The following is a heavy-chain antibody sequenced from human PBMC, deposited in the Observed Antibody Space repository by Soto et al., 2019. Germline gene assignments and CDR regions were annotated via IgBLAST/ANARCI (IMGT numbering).Heavy chain of an antibody. CDR3: ARDRGLGTTDLDY. CDR2: ISYDGSNK. V-gene: IGHV3-30*03. Sequence: LRLSCAASGFTFSSYGMHWVRQAPGKGLEWVAVISYDGSNKYYADSVKGRFTISRDNSKNTLYLQMNSLRVDDTAVYYCARDRGLGTTDLDYWGKGTLVTVSS. CDR1: GFTFSSYG. J-gene: IGHJ4*02.